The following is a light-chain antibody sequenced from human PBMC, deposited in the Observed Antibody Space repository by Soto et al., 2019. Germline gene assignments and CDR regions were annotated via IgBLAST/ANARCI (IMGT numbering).Light chain of an antibody. J-gene: IGKJ2*01. V-gene: IGKV1-39*01. CDR1: QDIRNT. CDR3: QQSYSTPRT. Sequence: IQMTQSPSSLSASVGDRVAISCRASQDIRNTLAWYQQKPGEAPKLLIFAASSLQSGVPSRFSGSGSGTDFTLTISSLQPEDFATYYCQQSYSTPRTFGQGTKLEIK. CDR2: AAS.